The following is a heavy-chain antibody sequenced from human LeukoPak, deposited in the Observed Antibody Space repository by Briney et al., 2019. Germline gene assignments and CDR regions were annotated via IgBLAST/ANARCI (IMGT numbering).Heavy chain of an antibody. Sequence: SSETLSLTCTVSGGSISSGGYYWSWIRQHPGKGLEWIGYIYYSGSTYYNPSLKSRVTISVDTSKNQFSLKLSSVTAADTAVYYCARAEGRYYDFWSGYHPDAFDIWGQGTMVTVSS. CDR2: IYYSGST. CDR1: GGSISSGGYY. V-gene: IGHV4-31*03. CDR3: ARAEGRYYDFWSGYHPDAFDI. J-gene: IGHJ3*02. D-gene: IGHD3-3*01.